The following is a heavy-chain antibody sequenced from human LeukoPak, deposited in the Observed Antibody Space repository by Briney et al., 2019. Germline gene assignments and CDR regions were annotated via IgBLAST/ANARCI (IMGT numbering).Heavy chain of an antibody. J-gene: IGHJ3*02. CDR2: IYYSGSI. V-gene: IGHV4-39*01. CDR3: ARSDCSSTSCYAFDI. CDR1: GGSFSSSSYS. Sequence: PSETLSLTCTVSGGSFSSSSYSWGWIRQPPGKGLEWIGSIYYSGSIYYNPSLKSRVTISVDTSKNQFSLKLSSVTAADTAVYYCARSDCSSTSCYAFDIWGQGTMVTVSS. D-gene: IGHD2-2*01.